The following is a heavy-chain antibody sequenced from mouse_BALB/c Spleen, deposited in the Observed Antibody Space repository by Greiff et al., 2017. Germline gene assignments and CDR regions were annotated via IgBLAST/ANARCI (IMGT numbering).Heavy chain of an antibody. Sequence: EVKLMESGGGLVQPGGSLKLSCAASGFTFSSYGMSWVRQTPDKRLELVATINSNGGSTYYPDSVKGRFTISRDNAKNTLYLQMSSLKSEDTAMYYCASDYYYGSYYYAMDYWGQGTSVTVSS. CDR1: GFTFSSYG. V-gene: IGHV5-6-3*01. CDR2: INSNGGST. J-gene: IGHJ4*01. D-gene: IGHD1-1*01. CDR3: ASDYYYGSYYYAMDY.